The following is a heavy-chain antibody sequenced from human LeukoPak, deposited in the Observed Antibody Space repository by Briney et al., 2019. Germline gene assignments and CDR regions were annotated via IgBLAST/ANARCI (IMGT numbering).Heavy chain of an antibody. CDR3: ARGGGLDV. D-gene: IGHD3-16*01. CDR2: ISGSDAST. CDR1: GFTFRIYA. Sequence: GGSLRLSCAASGFTFRIYAMSWVRQAPGKGLEWVSAISGSDASTFYADSVMGRFTISRDNSMNTLYLQMNNVRAEDAAIYFCARGGGLDVWGQGATVTVSS. V-gene: IGHV3-23*01. J-gene: IGHJ6*02.